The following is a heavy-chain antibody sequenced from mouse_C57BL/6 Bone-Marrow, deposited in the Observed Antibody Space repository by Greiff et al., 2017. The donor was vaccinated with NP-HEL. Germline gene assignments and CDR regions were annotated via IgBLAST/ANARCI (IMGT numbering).Heavy chain of an antibody. Sequence: VQLQQSGAELVKPGASVTMSCKASGYTFTTYPIEWVKQNHGKSLEWIGNFHPYNDDTEYNEKFKNKATLTVEKSSSTVYLELSRLTSDDTSGYYCARGGNYRYDFDYGGQGTTLTVSS. CDR3: ARGGNYRYDFDY. J-gene: IGHJ2*01. V-gene: IGHV1-47*01. CDR2: FHPYNDDT. D-gene: IGHD2-14*01. CDR1: GYTFTTYP.